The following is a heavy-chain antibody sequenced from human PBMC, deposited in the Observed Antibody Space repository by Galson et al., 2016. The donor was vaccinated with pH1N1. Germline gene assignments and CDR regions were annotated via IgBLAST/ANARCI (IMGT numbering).Heavy chain of an antibody. J-gene: IGHJ3*02. Sequence: QSGAEVKKPGESLKISCKASGYNFTSQWIAWVRQVPGKGLEWVGVVNPGGSTIRYSPPFQGQVTISSDKSINIAYLQWISLRASDTATYYCARQYDFGDYRGDAFDIWGQGTVVIVSS. CDR3: ARQYDFGDYRGDAFDI. V-gene: IGHV5-51*03. CDR1: GYNFTSQW. CDR2: VNPGGSTI. D-gene: IGHD4-17*01.